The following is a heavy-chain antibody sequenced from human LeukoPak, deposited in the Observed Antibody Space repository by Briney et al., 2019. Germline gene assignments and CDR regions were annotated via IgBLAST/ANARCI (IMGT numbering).Heavy chain of an antibody. Sequence: SGGSLRLSCAASGFTFSSYSKNWVRQAPGKGLEWVSSISSSSSYIYYADSVKGRFTISRDNAKNSLYLQMNSLRAEDTAVYYCAKDGSSGYPRYFQHWGQGTLVTVSS. D-gene: IGHD3-22*01. CDR1: GFTFSSYS. J-gene: IGHJ1*01. CDR3: AKDGSSGYPRYFQH. V-gene: IGHV3-21*04. CDR2: ISSSSSYI.